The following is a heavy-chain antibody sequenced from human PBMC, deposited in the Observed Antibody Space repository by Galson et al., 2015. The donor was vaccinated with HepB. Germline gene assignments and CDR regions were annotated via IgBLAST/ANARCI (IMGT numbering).Heavy chain of an antibody. D-gene: IGHD3-3*01. Sequence: SLRLSCAASGLTFRRSGMHWVRQAPGKGLEWLAVIQHVGSPIRYADSAKGRFTVSRDNAKNSLYLQMNSLRAEDTAVYYCARDAEQHWSFWGQGTLVTVSS. CDR3: ARDAEQHWSF. V-gene: IGHV3-33*01. CDR1: GLTFRRSG. J-gene: IGHJ4*02. CDR2: IQHVGSPI.